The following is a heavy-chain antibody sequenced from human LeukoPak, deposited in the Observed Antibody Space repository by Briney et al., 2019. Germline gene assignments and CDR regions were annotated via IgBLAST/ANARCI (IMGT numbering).Heavy chain of an antibody. D-gene: IGHD4-11*01. V-gene: IGHV3-21*01. CDR1: GFTFSSYN. CDR3: ARDAYRDRYFDY. CDR2: ISSSSNYI. Sequence: GGSLRLSCAASGFTFSSYNMNWVRQAPGKGLEWVSFISSSSNYIYYADSVKGRFTISRDNAKNSLYLQMNSLRAEDTAVYYCARDAYRDRYFDYWGQGTLVTVSS. J-gene: IGHJ4*02.